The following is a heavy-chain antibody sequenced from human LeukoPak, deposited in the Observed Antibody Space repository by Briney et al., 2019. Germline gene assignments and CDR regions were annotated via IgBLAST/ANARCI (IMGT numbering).Heavy chain of an antibody. D-gene: IGHD6-19*01. CDR1: GFTFSSYS. J-gene: IGHJ4*02. CDR3: ARGGYSSGWYSY. V-gene: IGHV3-21*01. CDR2: ISSSSSYI. Sequence: GGSLRLSCAASGFTFSSYSMNWVRQAPGKGLEWVSSISSSSSYIYYADSVKGRFTISRDNATNSLYLQMNSLRAEDTAVYYCARGGYSSGWYSYWGQGTLVTVSS.